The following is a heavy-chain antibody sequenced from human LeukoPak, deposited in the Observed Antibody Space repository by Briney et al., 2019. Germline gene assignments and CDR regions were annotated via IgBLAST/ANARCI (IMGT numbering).Heavy chain of an antibody. V-gene: IGHV1-2*02. CDR3: ARGCRRWLQSSDYYFDY. D-gene: IGHD5-24*01. CDR1: GYTFTGYY. CDR2: INPNSGGT. Sequence: GASVKVSCKASGYTFTGYYMHWVRRAPGQGLEWRGWINPNSGGTNYAQKFQGRVTMTRDTSISTAYMELSRLRSDDTAVYYCARGCRRWLQSSDYYFDYWGQGALVTVSS. J-gene: IGHJ4*02.